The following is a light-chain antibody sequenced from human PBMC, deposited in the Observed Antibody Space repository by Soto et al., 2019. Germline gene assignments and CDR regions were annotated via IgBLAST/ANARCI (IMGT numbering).Light chain of an antibody. CDR2: DVT. V-gene: IGLV2-8*01. CDR1: SSDVGAYNH. Sequence: QSALTQPPSASGSPGQSVTLSCTGTSSDVGAYNHVSWYQQHPGKVPKVIIYDVTKRPSGVPDRFSGSKSGNTASLTVSGLQAEDEADYYCCSYAANYVYVFGTGTKLTVL. CDR3: CSYAANYVYV. J-gene: IGLJ1*01.